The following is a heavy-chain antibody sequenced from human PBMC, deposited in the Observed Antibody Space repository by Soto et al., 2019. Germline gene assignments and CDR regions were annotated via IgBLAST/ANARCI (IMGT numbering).Heavy chain of an antibody. Sequence: GESLKISCKGSGYSFTSYWIGWVRQMPGKGLEWMGIIYPGDSDTRYSPSFQGQVAISADKSISTAYLQWNSLKASDTAMYYCARPLWTEEEFHFDYWGQGTLVTVSS. CDR1: GYSFTSYW. J-gene: IGHJ4*02. CDR2: IYPGDSDT. D-gene: IGHD1-1*01. CDR3: ARPLWTEEEFHFDY. V-gene: IGHV5-51*01.